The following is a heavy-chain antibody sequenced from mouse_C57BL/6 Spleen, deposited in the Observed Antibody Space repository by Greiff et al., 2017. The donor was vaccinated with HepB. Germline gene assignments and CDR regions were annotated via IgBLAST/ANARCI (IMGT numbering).Heavy chain of an antibody. D-gene: IGHD2-1*01. J-gene: IGHJ2*01. CDR2: INPGSGGT. CDR3: ANYGKNY. V-gene: IGHV1-54*01. CDR1: GYAFTNYL. Sequence: VQLQQSGAELVRPGPSVKVSCKASGYAFTNYLIEWVKQRPGQGLEWIGVINPGSGGTNYNEKFKGKATLTADKSSSTAYMQLSSLTSEDSAVYFCANYGKNYWGQGTTLTVSS.